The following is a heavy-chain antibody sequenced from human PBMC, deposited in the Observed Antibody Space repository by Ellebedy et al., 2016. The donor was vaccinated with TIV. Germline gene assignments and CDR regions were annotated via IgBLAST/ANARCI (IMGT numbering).Heavy chain of an antibody. J-gene: IGHJ4*02. CDR2: IYYSGST. D-gene: IGHD6-19*01. CDR1: GGSISSYY. V-gene: IGHV4-59*01. CDR3: ARSSGWDRFDY. Sequence: MPGGSLRLSCTVPGGSISSYYWRWIRQPPGKGLEWIGYIYYSGSTNYNPSLKSRVTIAVDTSKKQISLKLSSVTAADTAVYYCARSSGWDRFDYWGQGTLVTVSS.